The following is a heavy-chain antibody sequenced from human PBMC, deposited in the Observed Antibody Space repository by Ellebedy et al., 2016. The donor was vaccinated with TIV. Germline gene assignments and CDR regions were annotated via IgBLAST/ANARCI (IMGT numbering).Heavy chain of an antibody. CDR3: ARGSIAARGDAFDI. V-gene: IGHV3-23*01. CDR2: ISAGGNT. Sequence: GESLKISCAASGFSFGNHAMNWVRQAPGKGLEWVSGISAGGNTYYADSVTGRFTISRDNAKNTLYLQMNSLRAEDTAVYYCARGSIAARGDAFDIWGQGTMVTVSS. J-gene: IGHJ3*02. D-gene: IGHD6-6*01. CDR1: GFSFGNHA.